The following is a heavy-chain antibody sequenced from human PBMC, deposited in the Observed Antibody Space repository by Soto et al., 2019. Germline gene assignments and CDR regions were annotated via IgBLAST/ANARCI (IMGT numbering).Heavy chain of an antibody. CDR1: GFTFSSYA. CDR2: ISGSGGST. CDR3: AKGSAWDIVATINGMY. J-gene: IGHJ4*02. Sequence: EVRLLESGGGLVQPGGSLRLSCAASGFTFSSYAMSWVRQAPGKGLEWVSAISGSGGSTYYADSVKGRFTISRDNSKNTLYLQMNSLRAEDTAVYYCAKGSAWDIVATINGMYWGQGTLVTVSS. D-gene: IGHD5-12*01. V-gene: IGHV3-23*01.